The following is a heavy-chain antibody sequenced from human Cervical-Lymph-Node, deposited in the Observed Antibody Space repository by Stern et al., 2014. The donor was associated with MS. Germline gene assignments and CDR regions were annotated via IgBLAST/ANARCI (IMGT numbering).Heavy chain of an antibody. CDR1: GYTITTNA. CDR2: INPYNGNR. V-gene: IGHV1-18*01. D-gene: IGHD3-16*01. Sequence: VQLVESGAEVKKPGASMKVSCKASGYTITTNAITWVRQAPGQGLEWMGWINPYNGNRKYVQKFQGRVTMTTDTSTSTAHMELRSIRSDDTAVYYCARGRYAYFDYWGQGTLVTVSS. CDR3: ARGRYAYFDY. J-gene: IGHJ4*02.